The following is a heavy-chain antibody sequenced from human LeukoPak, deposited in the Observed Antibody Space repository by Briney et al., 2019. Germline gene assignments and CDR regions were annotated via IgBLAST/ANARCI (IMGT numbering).Heavy chain of an antibody. CDR3: ARAVVPADRYYYYGMDV. CDR2: MNPNSGNT. CDR1: GYTFTSYD. J-gene: IGHJ6*02. V-gene: IGHV1-8*01. D-gene: IGHD2-2*01. Sequence: EASVTVSCKASGYTFTSYDINWVRQAPGQGLEWMGWMNPNSGNTGYAQKFQGRVTMTRNTSISTAYMALSSLRSEDTAVYYCARAVVPADRYYYYGMDVWGQGTTVTVSS.